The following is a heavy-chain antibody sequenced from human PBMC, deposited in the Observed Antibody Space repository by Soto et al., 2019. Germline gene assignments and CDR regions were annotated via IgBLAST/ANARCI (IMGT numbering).Heavy chain of an antibody. CDR2: INPSGGST. J-gene: IGHJ4*02. CDR3: ARAPTYYYGSGSYYKGGPFDY. V-gene: IGHV1-46*01. D-gene: IGHD3-10*01. CDR1: GYTFTSYY. Sequence: QVQLVQSGAEVKKPGASVKVSCKASGYTFTSYYMHWVRQAPGQGLEWMGIINPSGGSTSYAQKFQGRVTMTRDTSTSTVYMELSSLRSEDTAVYYCARAPTYYYGSGSYYKGGPFDYWGQGTLVTVSS.